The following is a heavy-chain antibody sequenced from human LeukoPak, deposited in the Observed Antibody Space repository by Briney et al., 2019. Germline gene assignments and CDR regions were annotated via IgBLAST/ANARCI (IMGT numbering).Heavy chain of an antibody. Sequence: PGGSLRLSCAASGLTFSSYWMSWVRQAPGKGLEWVSGIFGSGGSAHYADSVKGRFTISRDNSQNTVYLQMNSLRAEDTAVYYCGKTTTGYSSGRNPAWPVDYWGQGTLVTVSS. CDR1: GLTFSSYW. D-gene: IGHD6-19*01. CDR3: GKTTTGYSSGRNPAWPVDY. J-gene: IGHJ4*02. CDR2: IFGSGGSA. V-gene: IGHV3-23*01.